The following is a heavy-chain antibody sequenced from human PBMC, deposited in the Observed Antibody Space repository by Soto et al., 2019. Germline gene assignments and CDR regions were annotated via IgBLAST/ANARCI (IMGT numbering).Heavy chain of an antibody. CDR2: IYYSGST. V-gene: IGHV4-39*01. D-gene: IGHD3-22*01. CDR1: GGSISSSSYY. CDR3: ARRGSGLLEYYDSSGYIG. J-gene: IGHJ4*02. Sequence: QLQLQESGPGLVKPSETLSLTCTVSGGSISSSSYYWGWIRQPPGKGLEWIGSIYYSGSTYYNPSLKSRVTISVDTSKNQFSLKLSSVTAADTAVYYCARRGSGLLEYYDSSGYIGWGQGTLVTVSS.